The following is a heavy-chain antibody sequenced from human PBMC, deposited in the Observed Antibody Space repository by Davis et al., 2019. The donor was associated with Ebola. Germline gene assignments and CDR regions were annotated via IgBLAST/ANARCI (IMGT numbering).Heavy chain of an antibody. D-gene: IGHD3-22*01. CDR2: ISAYNGNT. CDR1: GYTFTSYG. J-gene: IGHJ4*02. V-gene: IGHV1-18*01. CDR3: ATSSDSSGHYDY. Sequence: AASVKVSCKASGYTFTSYGISWVRQAPGQGLEWMGWISAYNGNTNYAQKFQGRVTMTEDTSTDTAYMELSSLRSEDTAVYYCATSSDSSGHYDYWGQGTLVTVSS.